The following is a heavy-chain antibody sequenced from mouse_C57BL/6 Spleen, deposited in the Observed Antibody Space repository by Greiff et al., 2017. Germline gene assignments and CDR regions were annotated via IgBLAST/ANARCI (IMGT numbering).Heavy chain of an antibody. V-gene: IGHV1-80*01. CDR2: IYPGDGDT. Sequence: VQLQQSGAELVKPGASVKISCKASGYAFSSYWMNWVKQRPGKGLEWIGQIYPGDGDTNYNGKFKGKATLTADKSSSTAYMQLSSLASEDSAVYFCARYGSSPYYAMDYWGQGTSVTVSS. CDR1: GYAFSSYW. D-gene: IGHD1-1*01. CDR3: ARYGSSPYYAMDY. J-gene: IGHJ4*01.